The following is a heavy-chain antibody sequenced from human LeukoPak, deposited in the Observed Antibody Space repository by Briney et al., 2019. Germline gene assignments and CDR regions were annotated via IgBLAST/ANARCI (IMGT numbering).Heavy chain of an antibody. Sequence: GGSLRLSCAASGFTVSSNYMTWVRQAPGKGLEWVSVVYSGGSTYYADSVKGRFNISRDNAKISLYLQLNSLRTEDTAVYFCARDRIGTTDAFDLWGQGTMVTVSS. CDR3: ARDRIGTTDAFDL. CDR2: VYSGGST. CDR1: GFTVSSNY. V-gene: IGHV3-53*01. J-gene: IGHJ3*01. D-gene: IGHD1-1*01.